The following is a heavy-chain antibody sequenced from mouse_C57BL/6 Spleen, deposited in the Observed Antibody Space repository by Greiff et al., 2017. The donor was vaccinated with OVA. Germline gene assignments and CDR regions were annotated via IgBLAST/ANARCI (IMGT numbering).Heavy chain of an antibody. D-gene: IGHD3-2*02. Sequence: VQLQQSGPELVKPGASVKISCKASGYTFTDYYINWVKQRPGQGLEWIGWIFPGSGSTYYNEKFKGKATLTVDKSSSTAYMLLSSLTSEDSAVYVCAGAQATDYYFDYWGQGTTLTVSS. V-gene: IGHV1-75*01. CDR1: GYTFTDYY. J-gene: IGHJ2*01. CDR3: AGAQATDYYFDY. CDR2: IFPGSGST.